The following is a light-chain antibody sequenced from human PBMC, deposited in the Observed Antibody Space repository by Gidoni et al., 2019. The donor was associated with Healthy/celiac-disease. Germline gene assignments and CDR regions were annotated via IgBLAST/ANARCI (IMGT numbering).Light chain of an antibody. CDR1: SSDVGVYNY. CDR3: CSYAGSYTWV. Sequence: QSALTQPRSVSGSPGQSVTISCTGTSSDVGVYNYVSWYQQHPVKAPKLMIYDVSKRPSGVPDRFSGSKSGNTASLTISGLQAEDEADYYCCSYAGSYTWVFSGGTKLTVL. V-gene: IGLV2-11*01. J-gene: IGLJ3*02. CDR2: DVS.